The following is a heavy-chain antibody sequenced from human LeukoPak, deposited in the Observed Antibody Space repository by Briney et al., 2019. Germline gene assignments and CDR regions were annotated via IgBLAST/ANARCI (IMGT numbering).Heavy chain of an antibody. J-gene: IGHJ4*02. V-gene: IGHV4-59*08. Sequence: SETLSLTCTVSGGSISSDYWTWLRQPPGKRLEWIGYIYYSGSTNYNPSLKSRVTISVDTSKNQFSLKLCSVTAADTAVYYCARLGNRDGYNYFLDYWGQGTLVTVSS. CDR1: GGSISSDY. CDR2: IYYSGST. CDR3: ARLGNRDGYNYFLDY. D-gene: IGHD5-12*01.